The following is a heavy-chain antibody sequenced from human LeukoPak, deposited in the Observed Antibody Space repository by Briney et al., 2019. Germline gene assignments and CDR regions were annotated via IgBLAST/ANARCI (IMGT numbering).Heavy chain of an antibody. V-gene: IGHV1-8*01. CDR3: ARGTSYGSGRKNWFDP. J-gene: IGHJ5*02. CDR1: GYTFTSYD. CDR2: MNPNSGNT. Sequence: GASVKVSCKASGYTFTSYDINWVRQATGQGLEWMGWMNPNSGNTGYAQKFQGRVTMTRNTSISTAYMELSSLRSEDTAVYYCARGTSYGSGRKNWFDPWGQGTLVTVSS. D-gene: IGHD3-10*01.